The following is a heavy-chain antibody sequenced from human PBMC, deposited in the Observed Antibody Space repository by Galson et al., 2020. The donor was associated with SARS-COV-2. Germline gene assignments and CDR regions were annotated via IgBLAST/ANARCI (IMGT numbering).Heavy chain of an antibody. CDR1: GYTFTGYY. D-gene: IGHD2-2*01. V-gene: IGHV1-2*02. CDR3: ARDAEDIVVVPAATIDY. Sequence: ASVKVSCKASGYTFTGYYLHWVRQDPGQGLEWMGWINPHSGGTNYAQKFQGRVTMTRDTSISTAYMELSRLRSDDTAVYYCARDAEDIVVVPAATIDYWGQGTLVTVSS. J-gene: IGHJ4*02. CDR2: INPHSGGT.